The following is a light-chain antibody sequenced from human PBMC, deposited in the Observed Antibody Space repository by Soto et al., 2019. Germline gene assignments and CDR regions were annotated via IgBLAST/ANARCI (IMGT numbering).Light chain of an antibody. CDR2: DVS. CDR1: SSDVGAYNY. J-gene: IGLJ1*01. Sequence: QSVLTQPASVSGSPGQSISISCTGTSSDVGAYNYISWYQQHPGKAPKLIIYDVSNRPSGVSSRFSGSKSGNTASLTISGLQADDGADYYCSAYTITSPYVFGTGTKVTVL. CDR3: SAYTITSPYV. V-gene: IGLV2-14*03.